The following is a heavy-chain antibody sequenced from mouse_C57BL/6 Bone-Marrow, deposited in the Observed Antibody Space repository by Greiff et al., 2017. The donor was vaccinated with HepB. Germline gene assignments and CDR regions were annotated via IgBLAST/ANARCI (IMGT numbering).Heavy chain of an antibody. Sequence: QVQLKQPGAELVKPGASVKVSCKASGYTFTSYWMHWVKQRPGQGLEWIGRIHPSDSDTNYNQKFKGKATLTVDKSSSTAYMQLSSLTSEDSAVYYCAIEGHYYGSLYYFDYWGQGTTLTVSS. D-gene: IGHD1-1*01. CDR1: GYTFTSYW. V-gene: IGHV1-74*01. CDR3: AIEGHYYGSLYYFDY. CDR2: IHPSDSDT. J-gene: IGHJ2*01.